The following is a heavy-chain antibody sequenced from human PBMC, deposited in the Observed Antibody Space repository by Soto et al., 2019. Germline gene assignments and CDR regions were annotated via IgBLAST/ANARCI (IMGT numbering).Heavy chain of an antibody. CDR3: ARENYYDSSGYPYYFDY. CDR1: GGSISSGGYY. V-gene: IGHV4-31*03. J-gene: IGHJ4*02. CDR2: IYYSGST. D-gene: IGHD3-22*01. Sequence: SETLSLTCTVSGGSISSGGYYWSWIRQHPXKGLEWIGYIYYSGSTYYNPSLKSRVTISVDTSKNQFSLKLSSVTAADTAVYYCARENYYDSSGYPYYFDYWGQGTLVTVSS.